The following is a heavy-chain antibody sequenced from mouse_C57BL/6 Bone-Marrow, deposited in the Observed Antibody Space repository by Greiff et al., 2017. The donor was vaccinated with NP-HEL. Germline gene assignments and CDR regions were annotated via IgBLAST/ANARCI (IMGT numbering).Heavy chain of an antibody. Sequence: EVMLVESGGGLVKPGGSLKLSCAASGFTFSSYAMSWVRQTPEKRLEWVATISDGGSYTYYPDNVKGRFTISRDNAKNNLYLQMSHLKSEDTAMYYCARDPSLLYQFAYWGQGTLVTVSA. CDR2: ISDGGSYT. CDR1: GFTFSSYA. CDR3: ARDPSLLYQFAY. D-gene: IGHD1-2*01. V-gene: IGHV5-4*01. J-gene: IGHJ3*01.